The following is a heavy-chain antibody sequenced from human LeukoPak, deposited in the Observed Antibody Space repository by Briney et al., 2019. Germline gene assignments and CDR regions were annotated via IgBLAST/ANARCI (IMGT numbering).Heavy chain of an antibody. CDR1: GGSISSGSYY. V-gene: IGHV4-61*02. J-gene: IGHJ4*02. Sequence: PSETLSLTCTVSGGSISSGSYYGSWIRQPAGKGLEWIGRIYTSGSTNYNPSLKSRVTISVDTSKNQFSLKLSSVTAADTAPYYCAKTPTALVRGGYYFDNWGQGTLVTVSS. CDR3: AKTPTALVRGGYYFDN. CDR2: IYTSGST. D-gene: IGHD6-6*01.